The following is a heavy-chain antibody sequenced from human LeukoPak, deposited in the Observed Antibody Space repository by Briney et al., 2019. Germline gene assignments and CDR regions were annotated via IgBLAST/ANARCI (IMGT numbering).Heavy chain of an antibody. J-gene: IGHJ4*02. CDR3: ATHGQGYYEYYFDN. Sequence: TTNYNPPLKSRVTMSVDTSKNQFSLKLHSVTAADTAVYYCATHGQGYYEYYFDNWGQGTLVTVSS. CDR2: TT. V-gene: IGHV4-59*08. D-gene: IGHD3-22*01.